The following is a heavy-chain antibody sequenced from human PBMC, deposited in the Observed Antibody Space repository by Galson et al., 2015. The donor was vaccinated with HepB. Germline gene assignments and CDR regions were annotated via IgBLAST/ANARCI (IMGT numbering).Heavy chain of an antibody. V-gene: IGHV1-3*01. J-gene: IGHJ6*02. CDR3: ARDPAIAAAGDWGFYYYYGMDV. CDR2: VNAGNGNT. D-gene: IGHD6-13*01. CDR1: GYTFTSYA. Sequence: SVKVSCKASGYTFTSYAMHWVRQAPRQRLEWMGWVNAGNGNTKYSQKFQGRVTITRDTSASTAYMELSSLRSEDTAVYCCARDPAIAAAGDWGFYYYYGMDVWGQGTTVTVSS.